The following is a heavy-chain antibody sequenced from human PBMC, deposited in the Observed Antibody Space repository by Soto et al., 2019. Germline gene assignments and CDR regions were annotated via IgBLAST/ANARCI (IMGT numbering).Heavy chain of an antibody. CDR1: GGSISSGGYY. Sequence: SETLSLTCTVSGGSISSGGYYWSWIRQHPGKGLEWIGYIYYSGSTYYNPSLKSRVTISVDTSKNQFSLKLSSVTAADTAVYYCARGRGGMATITPDHWLDPWGQGTLVTVSS. D-gene: IGHD5-12*01. CDR2: IYYSGST. J-gene: IGHJ5*02. CDR3: ARGRGGMATITPDHWLDP. V-gene: IGHV4-31*03.